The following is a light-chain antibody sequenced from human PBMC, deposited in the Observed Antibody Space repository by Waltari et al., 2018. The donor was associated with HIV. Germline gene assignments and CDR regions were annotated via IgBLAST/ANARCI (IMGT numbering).Light chain of an antibody. J-gene: IGLJ3*02. Sequence: QSALTQPRSVSGSPGQSVTISCTGTSSDVGGYDYVSWYQQHPGKAPKLMIYDVSKRPSGVPDRFSGSKSGNTASLTISGLQAEDESDYYCCSYAVSYTFNWVFGGGTKLTVL. CDR3: CSYAVSYTFNWV. CDR2: DVS. CDR1: SSDVGGYDY. V-gene: IGLV2-11*01.